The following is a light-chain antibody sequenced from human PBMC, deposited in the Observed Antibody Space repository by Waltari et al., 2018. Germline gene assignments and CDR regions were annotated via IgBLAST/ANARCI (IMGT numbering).Light chain of an antibody. V-gene: IGLV1-47*01. J-gene: IGLJ3*02. CDR2: KID. CDR1: TSNIGMHS. Sequence: QSVLTQPPSVSGTPGQTVTISCSGSTSNIGMHSVYWYQQLPGMAPKLLISKIDQRPSGVPDRFSGSKSGTSASLTISGLRSEDEADYYCAAWDDSLRVFGGGTKLTVL. CDR3: AAWDDSLRV.